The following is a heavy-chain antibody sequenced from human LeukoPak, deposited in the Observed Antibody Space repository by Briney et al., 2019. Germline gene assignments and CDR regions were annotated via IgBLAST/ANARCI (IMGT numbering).Heavy chain of an antibody. Sequence: PSETLSLTCTVSGGSISTYYWSWIRQPPGQGLEWIGYIYYSGSTNYNPSLKSRVTISVDTSKNQFSLKVSSVSAADTAVYYCARTYYYDSRTDCYYGMDVWGQGTTVTVSS. CDR3: ARTYYYDSRTDCYYGMDV. J-gene: IGHJ6*02. V-gene: IGHV4-59*08. D-gene: IGHD3-22*01. CDR2: IYYSGST. CDR1: GGSISTYY.